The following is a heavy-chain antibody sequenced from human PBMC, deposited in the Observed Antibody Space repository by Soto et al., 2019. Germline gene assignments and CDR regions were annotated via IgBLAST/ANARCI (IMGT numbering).Heavy chain of an antibody. CDR2: INPNSGGT. CDR1: GYTFTGYY. Sequence: ASVKVSCKASGYTFTGYYMHWVRQAPGQGLEWMGWINPNSGGTNYAQKFQGRVTMSRDTSISTAYMELSSLRSEDTAVYYCARDDSGFSGSHYIDYFNYWGQGALVTVSS. D-gene: IGHD1-26*01. J-gene: IGHJ4*02. V-gene: IGHV1-2*02. CDR3: ARDDSGFSGSHYIDYFNY.